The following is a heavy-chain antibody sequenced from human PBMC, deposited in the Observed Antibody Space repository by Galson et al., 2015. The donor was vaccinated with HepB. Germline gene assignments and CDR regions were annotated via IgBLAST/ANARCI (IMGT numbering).Heavy chain of an antibody. V-gene: IGHV3-30*18. CDR3: AKDPSSRRKTILGVVIDY. D-gene: IGHD3-3*01. J-gene: IGHJ4*02. CDR1: GFTFSSYG. CDR2: ISYDGTNK. Sequence: SLRLSCAASGFTFSSYGMHWVRQAPGKGLEWLAVISYDGTNKYYADSVKGRFTISRDNSKNTLYVQMNSLRAEDTAVYYCAKDPSSRRKTILGVVIDYWGQGTLVTVSS.